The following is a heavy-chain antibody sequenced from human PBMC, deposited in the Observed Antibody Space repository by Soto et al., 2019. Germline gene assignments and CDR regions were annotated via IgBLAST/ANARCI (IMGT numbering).Heavy chain of an antibody. Sequence: QVQLQESGPGLVKPSQTLSLTCTVSGGSISSGGYYWRWIRQHPGKGLEWIGYIYYSGSTYYNPSLKSRVTISVDTSKKQFSLKLSSVTVADTAVYYCARVSLRFNWFDPWGQGTLVTVSP. J-gene: IGHJ5*02. V-gene: IGHV4-31*03. CDR3: ARVSLRFNWFDP. D-gene: IGHD5-12*01. CDR1: GGSISSGGYY. CDR2: IYYSGST.